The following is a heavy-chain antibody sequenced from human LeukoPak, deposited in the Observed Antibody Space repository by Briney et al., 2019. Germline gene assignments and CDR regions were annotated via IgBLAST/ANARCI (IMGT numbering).Heavy chain of an antibody. V-gene: IGHV4-4*07. CDR3: ARENYYDSSGYSEGMDV. D-gene: IGHD3-22*01. CDR2: MYVSGTT. Sequence: SETLSLTCTVSGGSISNSYWSWIRQPAGKGLEWIGRMYVSGTTNYNPSLRSRVTPSIDTSTNQFSLRLRSVTAADTAVYYCARENYYDSSGYSEGMDVWGQGTTVTVSS. J-gene: IGHJ6*02. CDR1: GGSISNSY.